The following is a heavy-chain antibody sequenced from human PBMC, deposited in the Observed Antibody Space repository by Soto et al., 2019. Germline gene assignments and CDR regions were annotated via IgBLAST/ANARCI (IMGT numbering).Heavy chain of an antibody. CDR3: TTGVYDFWSGCLDY. CDR1: GFTFSNAW. D-gene: IGHD3-3*01. CDR2: IKSKTDGGTT. V-gene: IGHV3-15*01. Sequence: GGSLRLSCAASGFTFSNAWMSWVRQAPGKGLEWVGRIKSKTDGGTTDYAAPVKGRFTISRDDSKNTLYLQMNSLKTEDTALYYCTTGVYDFWSGCLDYWGQGTLVTVSS. J-gene: IGHJ4*02.